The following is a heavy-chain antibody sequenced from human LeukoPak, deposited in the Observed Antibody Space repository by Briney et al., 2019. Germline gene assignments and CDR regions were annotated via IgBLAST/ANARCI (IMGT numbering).Heavy chain of an antibody. V-gene: IGHV4-30-4*08. J-gene: IGHJ4*02. CDR2: IYYSGST. D-gene: IGHD2-2*01. CDR1: GGSISSGDSY. Sequence: PSQTLSLTCTVSGGSISSGDSYWSWIRQPPGKGLEWFGYIYYSGSTYYNPSLKSRVTISVDTSKNQFSLKLSSVTAADTAVYYCARGADIVVVPAAYFDYWGQGTLVTVSS. CDR3: ARGADIVVVPAAYFDY.